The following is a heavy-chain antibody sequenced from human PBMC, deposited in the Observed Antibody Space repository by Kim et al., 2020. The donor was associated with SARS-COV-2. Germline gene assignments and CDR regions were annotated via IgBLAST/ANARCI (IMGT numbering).Heavy chain of an antibody. D-gene: IGHD3-3*01. Sequence: SETLSLTCTVSGGSISSSSYYWGWIRQPPGKGLEWIGSIYYSGSTYYNPSLKSRVTISVDTSKNQFSLKLSSVTAADTAVYYCARPGENVLRFLEWLSKPPYAFDIWGQGTMVTVSS. CDR1: GGSISSSSYY. V-gene: IGHV4-39*01. CDR2: IYYSGST. J-gene: IGHJ3*02. CDR3: ARPGENVLRFLEWLSKPPYAFDI.